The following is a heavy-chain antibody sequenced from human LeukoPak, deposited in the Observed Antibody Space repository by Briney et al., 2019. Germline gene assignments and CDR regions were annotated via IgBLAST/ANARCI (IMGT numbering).Heavy chain of an antibody. CDR3: ARDQGAWGYGYNFDY. CDR2: IREDGSEK. V-gene: IGHV3-7*01. Sequence: GGSLRLSCAGSGFTFSAYWMSWVRQAPGKGLEWVATIREDGSEKYYVDSVKGRFTISRDNAKNSLYLQMNSLRAEDTAVYYCARDQGAWGYGYNFDYWGQGTLVTVSS. D-gene: IGHD3-16*01. CDR1: GFTFSAYW. J-gene: IGHJ4*02.